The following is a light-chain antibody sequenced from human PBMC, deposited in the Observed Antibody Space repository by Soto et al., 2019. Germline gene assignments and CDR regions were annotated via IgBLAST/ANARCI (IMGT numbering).Light chain of an antibody. J-gene: IGKJ1*01. CDR2: GAS. Sequence: EIVLTQTAATLSLSLGARATLSCRASQTVGGRYLAWFQQKPGQTPRLLIYGASTRAAGVRDRFSGSGSGTDFSLTINRLEHEDFAVYYCLQYVSSPWTFGQGTKVEV. V-gene: IGKV3-20*01. CDR1: QTVGGRY. CDR3: LQYVSSPWT.